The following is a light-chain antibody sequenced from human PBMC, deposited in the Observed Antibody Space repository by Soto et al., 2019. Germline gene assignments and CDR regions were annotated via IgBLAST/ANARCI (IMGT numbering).Light chain of an antibody. V-gene: IGLV2-23*02. Sequence: QSALTQPASVSGSPGQSITISCTGTSSDVGSHNLVSGSQQHPGQAPKLMIYEVSKRPLGVSARLSASKSGNTASLTISGLQAEDEADYYCCSYGGSRAVFGGGTQLTVL. CDR1: SSDVGSHNL. J-gene: IGLJ7*01. CDR3: CSYGGSRAV. CDR2: EVS.